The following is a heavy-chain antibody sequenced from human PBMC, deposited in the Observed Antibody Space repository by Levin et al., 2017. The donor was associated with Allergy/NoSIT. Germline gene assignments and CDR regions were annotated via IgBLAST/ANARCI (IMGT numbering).Heavy chain of an antibody. CDR2: ISSSSSTI. Sequence: GESLKISCAASGFTFSSYSMNWVRQAPGKGLEWVSYISSSSSTIYYADSVKGRFTISRDNAKNSLYLQMNSLRAEDTAVYYGARVQGPPEWRPDNYYYMDVWGKGTTVTVSS. J-gene: IGHJ6*03. V-gene: IGHV3-48*01. D-gene: IGHD3-3*01. CDR1: GFTFSSYS. CDR3: ARVQGPPEWRPDNYYYMDV.